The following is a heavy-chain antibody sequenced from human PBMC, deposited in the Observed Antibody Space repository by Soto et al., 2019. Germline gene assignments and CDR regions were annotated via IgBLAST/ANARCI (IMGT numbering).Heavy chain of an antibody. V-gene: IGHV2-5*02. Sequence: QITLKESGPTLVKPTQTLTLTCTFSGFSLTTRGVGVGLIRQPQGKSLECLALIYWDDDKRYSPSLQSRLSITKDTSKNQVVLTMTNVDPVDTATYYCAHIPNYYQYDWFDPWGQVTLVSGSS. CDR3: AHIPNYYQYDWFDP. CDR1: GFSLTTRGVG. CDR2: IYWDDDK. D-gene: IGHD3-16*01. J-gene: IGHJ5*02.